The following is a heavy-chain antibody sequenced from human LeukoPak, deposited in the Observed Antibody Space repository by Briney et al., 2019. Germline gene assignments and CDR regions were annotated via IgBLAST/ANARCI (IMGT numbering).Heavy chain of an antibody. CDR3: ARGGYSTIYYFDY. D-gene: IGHD3-22*01. CDR2: ISSSSYI. Sequence: GGSLRLSCAASGFTFSSYSMKWVRQAPGKGVEGGSYISSSSYIYYSDSVKGRFTISRDNAKNSLYLQMNSLRAEDTAVYYCARGGYSTIYYFDYWGQGTLVTVSS. CDR1: GFTFSSYS. V-gene: IGHV3-21*01. J-gene: IGHJ4*02.